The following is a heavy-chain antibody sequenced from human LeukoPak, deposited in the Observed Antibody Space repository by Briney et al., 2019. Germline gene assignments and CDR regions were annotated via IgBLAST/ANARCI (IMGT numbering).Heavy chain of an antibody. Sequence: SETLSLTCSVSGGSISSLYWSWIRQPPGKGLEWIGYIYYTGSTNYNPSLRGRVTMFVDMSKNQFSLRLSSVTAADTALYYCARDTAMGRAPDYWGQGTLVTVSS. D-gene: IGHD5-18*01. CDR3: ARDTAMGRAPDY. CDR2: IYYTGST. CDR1: GGSISSLY. J-gene: IGHJ4*02. V-gene: IGHV4-59*12.